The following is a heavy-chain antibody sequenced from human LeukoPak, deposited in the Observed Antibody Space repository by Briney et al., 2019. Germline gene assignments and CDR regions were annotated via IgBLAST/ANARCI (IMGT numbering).Heavy chain of an antibody. V-gene: IGHV3-23*01. CDR1: GFTFSSYS. CDR2: ISGSGGST. Sequence: PGGSLRLSCAASGFTFSSYSMSWVRQPPGKGLEWVSAISGSGGSTYYADSVKGRFTSSRDNSKNTLYLQMNSLRAEYTAVYYCAKYLGYSDDSSGWPNYYYGMGVWGQGTTVTVA. J-gene: IGHJ6*02. D-gene: IGHD3-22*01. CDR3: AKYLGYSDDSSGWPNYYYGMGV.